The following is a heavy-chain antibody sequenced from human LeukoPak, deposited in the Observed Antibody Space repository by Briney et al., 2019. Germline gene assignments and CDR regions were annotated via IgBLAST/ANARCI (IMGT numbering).Heavy chain of an antibody. CDR1: AYTLTSYR. CDR2: INQEGSEK. CDR3: ARVNYYFDY. V-gene: IGHV3-7*01. Sequence: GGSLRLSCAAPAYTLTSYRMSSVRQAPGKGLEWVANINQEGSEKYYVDSVKGRFTISRDDAKNSLYLQMNSMRAEDTAVYYCARVNYYFDYWGQGNLGTVSS. J-gene: IGHJ4*02.